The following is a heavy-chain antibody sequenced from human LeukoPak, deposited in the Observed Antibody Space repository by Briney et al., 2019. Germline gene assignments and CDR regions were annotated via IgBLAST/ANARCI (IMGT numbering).Heavy chain of an antibody. Sequence: SETLSLTCAVYGGSFSGYYWSWIRQPPGKGLEWIGEINHSGSTNYNPSLKSRVTISVDTSKNQFSLKLSSVTAADTAVYYCARGNHYYDSSGYYRDAFGIWGQGTMVTVSS. V-gene: IGHV4-34*01. J-gene: IGHJ3*02. D-gene: IGHD3-22*01. CDR2: INHSGST. CDR1: GGSFSGYY. CDR3: ARGNHYYDSSGYYRDAFGI.